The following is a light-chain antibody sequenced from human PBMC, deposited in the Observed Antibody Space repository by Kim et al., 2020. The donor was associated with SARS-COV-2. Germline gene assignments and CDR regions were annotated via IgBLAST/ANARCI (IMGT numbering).Light chain of an antibody. J-gene: IGLJ2*01. Sequence: ALGKTVRITCQGDSLRSYYATWYQQQPGQAPILVIYGKNNRPSGIPDRFSGSSSGNTASLTITGTQAGDEADYYCNSRDSNDNVVFGGGTKLTVL. CDR1: SLRSYY. CDR2: GKN. CDR3: NSRDSNDNVV. V-gene: IGLV3-19*01.